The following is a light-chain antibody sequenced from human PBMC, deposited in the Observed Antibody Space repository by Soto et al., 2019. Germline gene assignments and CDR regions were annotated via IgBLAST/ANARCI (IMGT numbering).Light chain of an antibody. J-gene: IGKJ1*01. Sequence: EIVLTQSPGTLPLSPGEGATLSCRASQSINSFLAWYQQRRGQAPRLLIHGASNRATGIPDRFSGSGSGPDFTLTISRLEPEDFAVYYCQQYGGSPRTFGQGTKVDIK. CDR3: QQYGGSPRT. V-gene: IGKV3-20*01. CDR2: GAS. CDR1: QSINSF.